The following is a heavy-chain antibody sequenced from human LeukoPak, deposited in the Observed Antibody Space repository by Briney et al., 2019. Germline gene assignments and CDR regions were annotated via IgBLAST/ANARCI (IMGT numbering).Heavy chain of an antibody. CDR1: GGSISSYY. D-gene: IGHD6-6*01. Sequence: PSETLSLTCTVSGGSISSYYWSRIRQPPGKGLEWIGYIYYSGSTNYNPSLKSRVTISVDTSKNQFSLKLSSVTAADTAVYYCARLYSSSFDYWGQGTLVTVSS. CDR2: IYYSGST. V-gene: IGHV4-59*01. J-gene: IGHJ4*02. CDR3: ARLYSSSFDY.